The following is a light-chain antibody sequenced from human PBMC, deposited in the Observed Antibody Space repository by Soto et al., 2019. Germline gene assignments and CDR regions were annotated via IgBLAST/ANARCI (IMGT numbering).Light chain of an antibody. V-gene: IGKV3-11*01. CDR3: QQRSNWPPT. CDR2: DTS. CDR1: QSITSF. J-gene: IGKJ5*01. Sequence: EIVLTQSPATLSLSPGERATLSCRASQSITSFLAWYQQKPGQAPRLLIYDTSKRATGIPARFSGSGSATDFTLTISSLEPEDFGVYYCQQRSNWPPTFGQGTRLEIK.